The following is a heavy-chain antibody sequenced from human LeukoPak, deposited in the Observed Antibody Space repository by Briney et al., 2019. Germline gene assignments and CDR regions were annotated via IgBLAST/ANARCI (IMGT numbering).Heavy chain of an antibody. J-gene: IGHJ6*03. D-gene: IGHD3-10*01. CDR3: AREGQSGSGSYYLWGYYYYYMDV. Sequence: GGSLRLSCAASGFSFSSYEMNWVRQAPGKGLEWISYISASGTLTHYADSVEGRFTISRDNAKNSLYLQMDSLRAEDTAVYYCAREGQSGSGSYYLWGYYYYYMDVWGKGTTVTISS. CDR1: GFSFSSYE. CDR2: ISASGTLT. V-gene: IGHV3-48*03.